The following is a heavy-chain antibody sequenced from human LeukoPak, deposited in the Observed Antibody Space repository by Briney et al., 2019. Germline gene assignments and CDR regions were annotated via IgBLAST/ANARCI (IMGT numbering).Heavy chain of an antibody. CDR2: IFSNDEK. CDR3: ARILSFAPNYFDY. V-gene: IGHV2-26*01. J-gene: IGHJ4*02. Sequence: ETLSLTCSVSGGSISNYYWSWIRQPPGKALEWLAHIFSNDEKSYNTSLKSRLTISKDTSKSQVVLTMTNMDPVDTATYYCARILSFAPNYFDYWGQGTLVTVSS. D-gene: IGHD3-3*01. CDR1: GGSISNYYW.